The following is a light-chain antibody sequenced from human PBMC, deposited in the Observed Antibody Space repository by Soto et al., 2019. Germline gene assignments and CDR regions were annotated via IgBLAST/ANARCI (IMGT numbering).Light chain of an antibody. CDR1: SSDVGAYTY. CDR2: EVS. Sequence: QSALTQPASVSGSPGQSITIFCTGTSSDVGAYTYVSWYQQHPGKAPKLMIFEVSDRPSGVSNRFSGSKSGNTASLTISGLQAEDEADYYCSSYTTSNTPVFGAGTKLTVL. J-gene: IGLJ2*01. V-gene: IGLV2-14*01. CDR3: SSYTTSNTPV.